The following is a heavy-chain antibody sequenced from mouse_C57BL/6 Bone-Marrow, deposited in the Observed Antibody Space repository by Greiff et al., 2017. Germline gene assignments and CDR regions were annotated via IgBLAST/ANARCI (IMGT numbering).Heavy chain of an antibody. D-gene: IGHD2-3*01. Sequence: QVQLQQSGAELARPGASVKLSCKASGYTFTSSGISWVKQRTGQGLEWIGEFYPRSGNTYYNEKFKGKATLTADKSSSTAYMALRSLPSEDSAVFFGGRGSRGDLYDEDYWGQGNTVTVSS. CDR1: GYTFTSSG. CDR2: FYPRSGNT. V-gene: IGHV1-81*01. J-gene: IGHJ4*01. CDR3: GRGSRGDLYDEDY.